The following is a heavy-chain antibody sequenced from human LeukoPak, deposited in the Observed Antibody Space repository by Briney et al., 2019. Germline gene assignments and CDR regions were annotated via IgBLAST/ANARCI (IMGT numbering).Heavy chain of an antibody. CDR1: GFTFSSYA. CDR3: AKVIFIAVDGTDPDAFDI. CDR2: ISGSGGST. V-gene: IGHV3-23*01. J-gene: IGHJ3*02. Sequence: GGSLRLSCAASGFTFSSYAMSWVRQAPGKGLEWASAISGSGGSTYYADSVKGRFTISRDNSKNTLYLQMNSLRAEDTAVYYCAKVIFIAVDGTDPDAFDIWGQGRMVTVSS. D-gene: IGHD6-19*01.